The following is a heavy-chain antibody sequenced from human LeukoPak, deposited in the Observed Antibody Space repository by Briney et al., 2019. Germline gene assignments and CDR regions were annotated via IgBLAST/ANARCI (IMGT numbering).Heavy chain of an antibody. CDR2: IYTSGST. CDR3: ARDYSKGWFDP. J-gene: IGHJ5*02. CDR1: GGSFSGYH. V-gene: IGHV4-4*09. D-gene: IGHD4-11*01. Sequence: SETLSLTCAVYGGSFSGYHWTWIRQSPGKGLEWIGYIYTSGSTNYNPSLKSRVTISVDTSKNQFSLKLSSVTAADTAVYYCARDYSKGWFDPWGQGTLVTVSS.